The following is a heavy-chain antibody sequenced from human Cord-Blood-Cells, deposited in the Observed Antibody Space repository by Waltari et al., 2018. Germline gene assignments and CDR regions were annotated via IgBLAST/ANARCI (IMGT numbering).Heavy chain of an antibody. J-gene: IGHJ4*02. D-gene: IGHD6-19*01. Sequence: QVQLQQWGAGLLKPSETLSLTCAVYGGPFRGYYRSWLRQPPGKGLEWTGEINQSGSTNYNPSLKSRVTISVDTSKNQFSLKLSSVTAADTAVYYCARGQGSSGWYDYWGQGTLVTVSS. CDR3: ARGQGSSGWYDY. V-gene: IGHV4-34*01. CDR2: INQSGST. CDR1: GGPFRGYY.